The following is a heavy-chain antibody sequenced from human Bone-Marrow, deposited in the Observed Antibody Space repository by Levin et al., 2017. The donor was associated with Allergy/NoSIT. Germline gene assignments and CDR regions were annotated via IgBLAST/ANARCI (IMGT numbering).Heavy chain of an antibody. CDR2: IYYNGTF. Sequence: MASETLSLTCSVSGGSISGFYWSWIRQPPGKGLEWIAFIYYNGTFNYNPSLKSRLTISADTSKSQVSLKLSSVTAADTAVYFCARSGYDNRALMAYWGLGTLVTVSS. CDR3: ARSGYDNRALMAY. CDR1: GGSISGFY. V-gene: IGHV4-59*08. D-gene: IGHD2-15*01. J-gene: IGHJ4*01.